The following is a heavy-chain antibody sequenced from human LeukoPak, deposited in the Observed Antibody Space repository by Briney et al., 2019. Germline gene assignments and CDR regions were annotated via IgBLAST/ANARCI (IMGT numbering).Heavy chain of an antibody. CDR1: GFTFSSYA. CDR2: ISYDGSNK. V-gene: IGHV3-30*04. J-gene: IGHJ4*02. CDR3: AREKILYYYDSSGYYDY. D-gene: IGHD3-22*01. Sequence: GGSLRLSCAASGFTFSSYAMPWVRQAPGKGLEWVAVISYDGSNKYYADSVKGRFTISRDNSKNTLYLQMNSLRAEDTAVYYCAREKILYYYDSSGYYDYWGQGTLVTVSS.